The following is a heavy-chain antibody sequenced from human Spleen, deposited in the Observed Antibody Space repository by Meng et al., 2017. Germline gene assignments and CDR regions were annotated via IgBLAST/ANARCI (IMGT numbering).Heavy chain of an antibody. J-gene: IGHJ4*02. V-gene: IGHV1-2*06. CDR3: ARIYSGYDSHGTMVDY. D-gene: IGHD5-12*01. CDR1: GYPFITYG. Sequence: QGQLCQSGAEAKKPGAPVKVSCKASGYPFITYGITWVRQAPGQGLEWMGRINPKSGDTHYAQRFQGRVTMTGDTSISTAYMELSNLRSDDTAVYYCARIYSGYDSHGTMVDYWGQGTLVTVSS. CDR2: INPKSGDT.